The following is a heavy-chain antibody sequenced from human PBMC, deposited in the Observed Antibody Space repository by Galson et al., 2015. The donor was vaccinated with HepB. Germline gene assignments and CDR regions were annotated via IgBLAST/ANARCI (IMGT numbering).Heavy chain of an antibody. J-gene: IGHJ3*01. V-gene: IGHV3-23*01. Sequence: SLRLSCAASRFTFSSYAMSWVRQAPGKGLEWVSGISGSGIGTYYADSVKGRFTVSRDNSKNTLHLQMNSLRAEDTAVYYCAKDMDNIDRSGYPRGAFDAWGQGTMVTVSS. CDR3: AKDMDNIDRSGYPRGAFDA. CDR2: ISGSGIGT. CDR1: RFTFSSYA. D-gene: IGHD3-22*01.